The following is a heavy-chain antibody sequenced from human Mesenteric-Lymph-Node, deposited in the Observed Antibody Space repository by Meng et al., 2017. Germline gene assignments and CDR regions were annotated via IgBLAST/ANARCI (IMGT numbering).Heavy chain of an antibody. CDR3: AREEK. V-gene: IGHV3-7*01. Sequence: GGSLRLSCAASGFTFSSYGMHWVRQAPGKGLEWVANIREDGSDKYYVDSVKGRFTISRDNAKNSLYLQMNSLRAEDTAVYYCAREEKWGQGTLVTVSS. D-gene: IGHD5-24*01. CDR2: IREDGSDK. CDR1: GFTFSSYG. J-gene: IGHJ4*02.